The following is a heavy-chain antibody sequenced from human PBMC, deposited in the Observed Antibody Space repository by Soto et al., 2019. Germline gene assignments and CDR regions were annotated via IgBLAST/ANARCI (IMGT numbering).Heavy chain of an antibody. CDR1: GYTFNTYG. J-gene: IGHJ4*02. Sequence: ASVKVSCKASGYTFNTYGVSWVRQAPGQGLEWMGRISAYNGDTNYAQKLQGRLTMTTDTSTRTAYMELRSLRSDDTAVYYCASQPVSGILHFDSCGQGTLVTVSS. CDR2: ISAYNGDT. V-gene: IGHV1-18*04. CDR3: ASQPVSGILHFDS. D-gene: IGHD1-26*01.